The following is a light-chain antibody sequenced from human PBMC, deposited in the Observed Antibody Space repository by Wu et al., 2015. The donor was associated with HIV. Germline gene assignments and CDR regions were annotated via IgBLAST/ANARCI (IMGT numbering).Light chain of an antibody. CDR3: QQYNSWLSIT. CDR1: QSVGSN. CDR2: DAS. Sequence: IMTQSPATLPVSPGERATLSCRASQSVGSNLAWYQQKPGQAPRLLIYDASTRATGIPARFSGSGSGTEFTLTISSLQSEDFAVYYCQQYNSWLSITFGQGTRLEIK. V-gene: IGKV3-15*01. J-gene: IGKJ5*01.